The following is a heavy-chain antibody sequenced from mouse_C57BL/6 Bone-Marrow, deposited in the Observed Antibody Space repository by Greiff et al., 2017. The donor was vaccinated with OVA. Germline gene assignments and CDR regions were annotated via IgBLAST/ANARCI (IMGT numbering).Heavy chain of an antibody. V-gene: IGHV5-4*01. CDR2: ISDGGSYT. CDR3: ARELPLGPYYYAMDY. J-gene: IGHJ4*01. Sequence: EVHLVESGGGLVKPGGSLKLSCAASGFTFSSYAMSWVRQTPEKRLEWVATISDGGSYTYYPDNVKGRFTISRDNANNNLYLQMSHLKSEDTAMYYCARELPLGPYYYAMDYWGQGTSVTVSS. CDR1: GFTFSSYA. D-gene: IGHD4-1*01.